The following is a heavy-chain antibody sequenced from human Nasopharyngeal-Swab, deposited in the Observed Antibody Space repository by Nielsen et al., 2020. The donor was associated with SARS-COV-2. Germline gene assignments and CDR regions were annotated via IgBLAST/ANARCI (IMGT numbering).Heavy chain of an antibody. D-gene: IGHD5-12*01. J-gene: IGHJ4*02. V-gene: IGHV3-7*01. CDR3: ARAKWLRANFDY. CDR1: GFTFSSYS. Sequence: GGSLRLSCAASGFTFSSYSMNWVRQAPGKGLEWVANIKQDGSEKYYVDSVKGRFTISRDNAKNSLYLQMNSLRAEDTAVYYCARAKWLRANFDYWGQGTLVTVSS. CDR2: IKQDGSEK.